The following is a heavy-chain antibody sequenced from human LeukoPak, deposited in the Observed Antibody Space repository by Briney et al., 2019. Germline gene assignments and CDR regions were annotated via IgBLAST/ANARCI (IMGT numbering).Heavy chain of an antibody. J-gene: IGHJ3*02. Sequence: PSETLSLTCTVSGGSISSYYWSWLRQPPGKGLEGIGYIYYSGSTNYNPTLKSRVTISVDTSKNQFSLKLSSVTAADTAVYYCARAIYYDSSGYCAFDIWGQGTMVTVSS. CDR2: IYYSGST. CDR3: ARAIYYDSSGYCAFDI. CDR1: GGSISSYY. D-gene: IGHD3-22*01. V-gene: IGHV4-59*01.